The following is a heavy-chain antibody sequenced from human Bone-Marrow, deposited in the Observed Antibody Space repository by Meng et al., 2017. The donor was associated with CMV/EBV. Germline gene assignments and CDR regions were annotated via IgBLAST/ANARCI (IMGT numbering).Heavy chain of an antibody. CDR3: ARDRRTTVVTRGFYYYYYGMDV. Sequence: GESLKISCAASGFTFSSYSMNWVRQAPGKGLGWVSSISSSSSYIYYADSVKGRFTISRDNAKNSLYLQMNSLRAEDTAVYYCARDRRTTVVTRGFYYYYYGMDVWGQGTTVTVSS. CDR2: ISSSSSYI. D-gene: IGHD4-23*01. V-gene: IGHV3-21*01. CDR1: GFTFSSYS. J-gene: IGHJ6*02.